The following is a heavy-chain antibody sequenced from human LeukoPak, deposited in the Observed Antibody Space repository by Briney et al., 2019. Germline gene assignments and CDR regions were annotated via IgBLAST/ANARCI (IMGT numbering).Heavy chain of an antibody. Sequence: HPGGSLRLSCAASGFTFSSYAMHWVRQAPGKGLEWVAVISYDGSNKYYADSVKGRFTISRDNSKNTLYLQMNSLRAEDTAVYFCAREGYTNGWYRNWGQGTLVTVSS. CDR2: ISYDGSNK. CDR3: AREGYTNGWYRN. D-gene: IGHD6-19*01. CDR1: GFTFSSYA. V-gene: IGHV3-30*14. J-gene: IGHJ4*02.